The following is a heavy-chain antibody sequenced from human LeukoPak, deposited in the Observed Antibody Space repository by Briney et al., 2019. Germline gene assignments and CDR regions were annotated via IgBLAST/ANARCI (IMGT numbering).Heavy chain of an antibody. D-gene: IGHD3/OR15-3a*01. Sequence: PSETLSLTCTVSGGSISSSLYHWGWIRQSPGKNLEWLGSIYYTGTTHYNPSLKSRVTISVDTSKNQFSLNLSSVTAADTAVYYCARQEIGLRSFDPWGQGTLVNVSS. CDR2: IYYTGTT. V-gene: IGHV4-39*01. J-gene: IGHJ5*02. CDR1: GGSISSSLYH. CDR3: ARQEIGLRSFDP.